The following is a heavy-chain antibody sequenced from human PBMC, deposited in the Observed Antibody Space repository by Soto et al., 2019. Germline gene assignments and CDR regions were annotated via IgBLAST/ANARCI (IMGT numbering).Heavy chain of an antibody. CDR1: GGTFSSYA. CDR2: IIPIFGTA. J-gene: IGHJ4*02. Sequence: SVKVSCKASGGTFSSYAISWVRQAPGQGLEWMGGIIPIFGTANYAQKFQGRVTITADESTSTAYMELRSLRSDDTAVYYCARDSGFGSGWYYFDYWGQGTLVTVSS. V-gene: IGHV1-69*13. CDR3: ARDSGFGSGWYYFDY. D-gene: IGHD6-19*01.